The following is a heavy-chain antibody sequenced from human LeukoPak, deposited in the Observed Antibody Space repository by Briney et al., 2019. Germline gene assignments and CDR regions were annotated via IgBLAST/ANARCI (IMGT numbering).Heavy chain of an antibody. J-gene: IGHJ4*02. D-gene: IGHD3-22*01. V-gene: IGHV3-23*01. Sequence: GGSLRLSCAASGFTLSSYAMSWVRQAPGKGLEWVSAIGNSGGSTYYADSVKGRFTISRDNSKNALYLQVNSLRAEDTAVYYCAKGDSSGYGMYDYWGQGTLVTVSS. CDR2: IGNSGGST. CDR3: AKGDSSGYGMYDY. CDR1: GFTLSSYA.